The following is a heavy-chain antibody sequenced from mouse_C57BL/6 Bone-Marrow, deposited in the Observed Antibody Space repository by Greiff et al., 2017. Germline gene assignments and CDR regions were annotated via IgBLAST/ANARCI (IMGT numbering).Heavy chain of an antibody. CDR3: TSSLIYYGTNY. J-gene: IGHJ2*01. CDR2: IDPEDGET. Sequence: EVKLMESGAELVKPGASVKLSCTASGFNIKDYYIHWVKQRTEQGLEWIGRIDPEDGETKYAPKFQDKATITADTSSSTAYLQLSSLTSEDTAVYYCTSSLIYYGTNYWGQGTTLTVSS. CDR1: GFNIKDYY. D-gene: IGHD1-1*01. V-gene: IGHV14-2*01.